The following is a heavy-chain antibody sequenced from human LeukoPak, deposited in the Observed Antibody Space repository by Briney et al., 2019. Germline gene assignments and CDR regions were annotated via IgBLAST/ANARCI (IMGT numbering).Heavy chain of an antibody. CDR1: GYTFTSYY. CDR2: INPSGGST. D-gene: IGHD3-22*01. J-gene: IGHJ4*02. V-gene: IGHV1-46*01. Sequence: GASVKVSCKASGYTFTSYYMHWVRQAPGQGLEWMGIINPSGGSTSYAQKFQGRVTMTRDTSTSTVYMELSSLRSEDTAVYYCARDMGGITMIVVRAAYYFDYWGQGTLVTVSS. CDR3: ARDMGGITMIVVRAAYYFDY.